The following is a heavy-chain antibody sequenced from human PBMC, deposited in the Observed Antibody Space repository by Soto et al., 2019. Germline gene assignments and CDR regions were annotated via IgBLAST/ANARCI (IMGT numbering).Heavy chain of an antibody. CDR3: ARGPTGPTGTYFDY. CDR2: MNPNSGNT. Sequence: ASVKVSCKASGYTFTSYDINWVRQATGQGLEWMGWMNPNSGNTGYAQKLQGRVNMTRNTSISTAYMELSSLRSEDTAAYYCARGPTGPTGTYFDYWGQGTLVTVSS. CDR1: GYTFTSYD. J-gene: IGHJ4*02. D-gene: IGHD4-17*01. V-gene: IGHV1-8*01.